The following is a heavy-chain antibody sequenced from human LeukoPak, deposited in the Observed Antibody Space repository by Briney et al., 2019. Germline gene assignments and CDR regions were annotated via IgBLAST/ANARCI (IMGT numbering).Heavy chain of an antibody. V-gene: IGHV3-30*18. CDR1: GFTFSSYG. Sequence: GGSLRLSCAASGFTFSSYGMHWVRQAPGKGLEWVAVISYDGSNKYYADSVKGRFTISRDNSKNTLYLQMNSLRAEDTAVYYCAKEYNWNDGRAPGYWDQGTLVTVSS. CDR2: ISYDGSNK. D-gene: IGHD1-20*01. CDR3: AKEYNWNDGRAPGY. J-gene: IGHJ4*02.